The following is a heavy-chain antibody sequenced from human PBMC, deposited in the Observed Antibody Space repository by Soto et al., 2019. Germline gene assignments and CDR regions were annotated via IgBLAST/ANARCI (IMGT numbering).Heavy chain of an antibody. D-gene: IGHD3-22*01. CDR2: IIPVFGTP. CDR3: ARGDATKIVVTTYYAMDV. Sequence: QVQLVQSGAEVKKPGSSVKVSCKASGSSLSNYGICWVRQAPGQGLEWMGAIIPVFGTPNYAQKFQDRVTITADESTTTVYMEVRSLTSEDTAVYYCARGDATKIVVTTYYAMDVWGQGTTVTVSS. J-gene: IGHJ6*02. V-gene: IGHV1-69*12. CDR1: GSSLSNYG.